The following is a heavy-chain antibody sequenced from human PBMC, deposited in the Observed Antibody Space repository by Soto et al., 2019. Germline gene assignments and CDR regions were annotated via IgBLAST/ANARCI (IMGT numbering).Heavy chain of an antibody. D-gene: IGHD3-22*01. J-gene: IGHJ3*02. Sequence: PSETLSLTCTVSGGSISSGDYYWSWIRQPPGKGLEWIGYIYYSGSTYYNPSLKSRVTISVDTSKNQFSLKLSSVTAADTAVYYCARETLVRRDSSGYWTDAFDIWGQGTMVTVSS. CDR2: IYYSGST. CDR1: GGSISSGDYY. CDR3: ARETLVRRDSSGYWTDAFDI. V-gene: IGHV4-30-4*01.